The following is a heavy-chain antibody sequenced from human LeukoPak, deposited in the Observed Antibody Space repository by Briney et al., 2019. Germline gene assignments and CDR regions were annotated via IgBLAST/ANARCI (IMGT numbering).Heavy chain of an antibody. CDR3: ARGAYSNWFDP. D-gene: IGHD4-11*01. V-gene: IGHV5-51*01. CDR1: GYSFISYW. J-gene: IGHJ5*02. CDR2: IYPGDSDT. Sequence: GESLKISCKGSGYSFISYWIGWWRHMPPKSLEGMGIIYPGDSDTRYSPSFQGQVTISADKSISTAYLQWSSLKASDTAMYYCARGAYSNWFDPWGQGTLVTVSS.